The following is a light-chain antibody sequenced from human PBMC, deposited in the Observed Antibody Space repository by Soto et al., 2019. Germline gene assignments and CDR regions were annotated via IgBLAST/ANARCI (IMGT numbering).Light chain of an antibody. CDR2: GAS. Sequence: IVLTQSPGTLSLSPGERATLSCRASQSVSSTYIAWYQQNPGQAPRLLIYGASSSATGIPDTFRGSGFGTAFTLTISRLELEDFAVYFCQQYGRSPPFTFGQVTKVVIK. J-gene: IGKJ2*01. CDR3: QQYGRSPPFT. V-gene: IGKV3-20*01. CDR1: QSVSSTY.